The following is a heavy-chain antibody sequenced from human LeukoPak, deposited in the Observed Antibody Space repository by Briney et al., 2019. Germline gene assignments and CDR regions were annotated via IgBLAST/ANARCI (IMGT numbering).Heavy chain of an antibody. Sequence: SETLSLTCTVSGGSISSYYWSWIRQPAGKGLEWIGRIYTSGSTNYNPSLKSRVTMSVDTSKNQFSLKLSSVTAADTAVYYCARDHRYYYDSSGYRPFDYWGQGTLVTVSS. CDR3: ARDHRYYYDSSGYRPFDY. CDR2: IYTSGST. V-gene: IGHV4-4*07. D-gene: IGHD3-22*01. J-gene: IGHJ4*02. CDR1: GGSISSYY.